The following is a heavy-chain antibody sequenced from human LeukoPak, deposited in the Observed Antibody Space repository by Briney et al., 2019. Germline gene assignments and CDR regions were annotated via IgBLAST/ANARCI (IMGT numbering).Heavy chain of an antibody. J-gene: IGHJ4*02. CDR2: IYTSGST. V-gene: IGHV4-4*07. D-gene: IGHD2-2*01. CDR3: ARVYCSSTNCQWAFDY. CDR1: GGSNSSYF. Sequence: SETLSLTCTVSGGSNSSYFWNWIRQPAGKGLEWIGRIYTSGSTDYNPSLKSRVTMSIDTSKNQFSLKLTSVTAADTAVYYRARVYCSSTNCQWAFDYWGQGTLVTVSS.